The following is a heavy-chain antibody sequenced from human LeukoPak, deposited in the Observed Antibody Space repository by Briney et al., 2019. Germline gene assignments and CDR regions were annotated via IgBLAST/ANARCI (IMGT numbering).Heavy chain of an antibody. CDR3: ARGDHYYGSGSYQVYYYYYMDV. Sequence: ASVKVSCKASVYTFTGYYMHWVRQAPGQGREWMGWINPNSGGTNYAQKFQGRVTMTSDTSISTAYMELSRLRSDYTAVYYCARGDHYYGSGSYQVYYYYYMDVWGKGTTVTVSS. D-gene: IGHD3-10*01. V-gene: IGHV1-2*02. CDR2: INPNSGGT. J-gene: IGHJ6*03. CDR1: VYTFTGYY.